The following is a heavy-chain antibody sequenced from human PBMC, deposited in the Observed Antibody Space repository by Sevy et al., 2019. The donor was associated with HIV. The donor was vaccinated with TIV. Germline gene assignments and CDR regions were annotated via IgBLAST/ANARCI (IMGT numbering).Heavy chain of an antibody. D-gene: IGHD2-15*01. CDR2: ISYDGSNK. J-gene: IGHJ6*02. CDR3: ARDNDCSGGSCSYYYGMDV. V-gene: IGHV3-30-3*01. Sequence: GGSLRLSCAASGFTFSSYAMHWVHQAPGKGLEWVAVISYDGSNKYYADSVKGRFTISRDNSKNTLYLQMNSLRAEDTAVYYCARDNDCSGGSCSYYYGMDVWGQGTTVTVSS. CDR1: GFTFSSYA.